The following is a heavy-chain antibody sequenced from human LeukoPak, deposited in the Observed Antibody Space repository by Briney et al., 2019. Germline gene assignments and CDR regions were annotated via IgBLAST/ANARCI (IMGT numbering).Heavy chain of an antibody. J-gene: IGHJ4*02. CDR3: AREPPIHPRYYFDY. CDR1: GFTFSDYY. CDR2: ISSSGSTI. Sequence: PGGSLRLSCAASGFTFSDYYMSWLRQAPGKGLESVSYISSSGSTIYYADSVKGRFTISRDNAKNSLYLQMNSLRAEDTAVYYCAREPPIHPRYYFDYWGQGTLVTVSS. V-gene: IGHV3-11*04.